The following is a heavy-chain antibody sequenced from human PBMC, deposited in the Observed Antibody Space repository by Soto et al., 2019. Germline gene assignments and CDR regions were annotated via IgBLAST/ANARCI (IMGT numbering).Heavy chain of an antibody. CDR3: TTDTYRTIVTVRFDY. Sequence: PGGSLRLSCAASGFTFANAWINWVRQAPGKGLEWVGRIKSNTDGGTTDFAEPVNGRFALSRDDSNNMVYLQMNSLKIEDTAVYFCTTDTYRTIVTVRFDYWGRGTLVTVSS. CDR1: GFTFANAW. CDR2: IKSNTDGGTT. D-gene: IGHD2-2*01. V-gene: IGHV3-15*07. J-gene: IGHJ4*01.